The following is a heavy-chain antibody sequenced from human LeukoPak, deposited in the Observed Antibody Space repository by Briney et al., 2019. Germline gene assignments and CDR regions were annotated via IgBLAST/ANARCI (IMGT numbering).Heavy chain of an antibody. CDR2: IYTSGST. V-gene: IGHV4-4*07. Sequence: SETLSLTCTVSGGSISSYYWSWIRQPTGKGLVWIGRIYTSGSTSYNPSLKSRVTMSVDTSKNQFSLKLSSVTAADTDVYYCARGFGAAAGDYWGQGTLVTVSS. CDR1: GGSISSYY. D-gene: IGHD6-13*01. CDR3: ARGFGAAAGDY. J-gene: IGHJ4*02.